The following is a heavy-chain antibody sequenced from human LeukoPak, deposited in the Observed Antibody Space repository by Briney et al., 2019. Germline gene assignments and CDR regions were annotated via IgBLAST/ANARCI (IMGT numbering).Heavy chain of an antibody. J-gene: IGHJ3*02. Sequence: SETLPLTCAVSGGSISSGGYSWSWIRQPPGKGLEWIGYIYHSGSTYYNPSLKSRVTISVDRSKNQFSLKLSSVTAADTAVYYCARAGSGYYNDAFDIWGQGTMVTVSS. CDR1: GGSISSGGYS. CDR2: IYHSGST. CDR3: ARAGSGYYNDAFDI. V-gene: IGHV4-30-2*01. D-gene: IGHD3-22*01.